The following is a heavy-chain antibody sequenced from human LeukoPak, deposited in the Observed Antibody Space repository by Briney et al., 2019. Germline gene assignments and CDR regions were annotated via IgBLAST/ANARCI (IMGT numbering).Heavy chain of an antibody. V-gene: IGHV4-31*03. CDR3: AGGREEAVNF. J-gene: IGHJ4*01. D-gene: IGHD4-17*01. CDR1: GDSITSGGYY. CDR2: IYYSGST. Sequence: SETLSLTCTVSGDSITSGGYYWSWIRQHPGKGLEWIGYIYYSGSTYYNPSLKSRVTISVDTSKNQFSLKLSSVTAADTAVYYCAGGREEAVNFRGQGTLVTVSS.